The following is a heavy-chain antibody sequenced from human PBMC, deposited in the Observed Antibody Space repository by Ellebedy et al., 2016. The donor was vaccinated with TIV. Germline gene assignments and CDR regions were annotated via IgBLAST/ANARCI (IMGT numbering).Heavy chain of an antibody. J-gene: IGHJ6*02. V-gene: IGHV1-69*06. Sequence: AASVKVSCKASGGTFSSYAISWVRQAPGHGLEWMGGIIPIFGTANYAQKFQGRVTITADKSTSTAYMELSSLRSEDTAVYYCGGIAVAGGPVDVWGQGTTVTVSS. CDR1: GGTFSSYA. D-gene: IGHD6-19*01. CDR3: GGIAVAGGPVDV. CDR2: IIPIFGTA.